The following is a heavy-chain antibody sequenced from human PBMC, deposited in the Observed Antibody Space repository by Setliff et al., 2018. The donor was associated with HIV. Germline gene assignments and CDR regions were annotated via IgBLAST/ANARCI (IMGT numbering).Heavy chain of an antibody. V-gene: IGHV4-4*08. J-gene: IGHJ5*01. D-gene: IGHD1-1*01. CDR2: VSTTDGA. Sequence: SETLSLTCSVSADSVTSYSWEWIRQPPGRRLEWIGSVSTTDGATYNPSLQSRASMSVDPSKKQVSLHLTSVTAADTAVYYCSRGSAAGTGLPPRDSWGQGILVTVSS. CDR1: ADSVTSYS. CDR3: SRGSAAGTGLPPRDS.